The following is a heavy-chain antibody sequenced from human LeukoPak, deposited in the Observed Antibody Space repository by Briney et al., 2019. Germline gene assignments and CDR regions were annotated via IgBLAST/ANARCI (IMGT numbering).Heavy chain of an antibody. Sequence: PPGGSLRLSCAASGFTFDDYAMHWVRQAPGKGLEWVSGISWNSGSIGYADSVKGRFTISRDNAKNSLYLQMNSLRAEDTALYHCAKVGSSGSQYFQHWGQGTLVTVSS. V-gene: IGHV3-9*01. D-gene: IGHD6-19*01. CDR1: GFTFDDYA. J-gene: IGHJ1*01. CDR2: ISWNSGSI. CDR3: AKVGSSGSQYFQH.